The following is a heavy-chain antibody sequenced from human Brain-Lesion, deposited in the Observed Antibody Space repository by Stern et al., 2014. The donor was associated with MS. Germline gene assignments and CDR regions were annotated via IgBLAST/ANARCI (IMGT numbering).Heavy chain of an antibody. CDR2: MNPYSGNT. CDR1: GYTFSSYD. Sequence: DQLVESGAEVKKPGASVKVSCKASGYTFSSYDITWVRQASGHGLEWMGWMNPYSGNTGYEQKFKGRVSMTSDPSISTVYMELTSLTSDDTAVYFCARAVRNQLLSEYWGQGTLVTVSS. J-gene: IGHJ4*02. CDR3: ARAVRNQLLSEY. D-gene: IGHD2-2*01. V-gene: IGHV1-8*01.